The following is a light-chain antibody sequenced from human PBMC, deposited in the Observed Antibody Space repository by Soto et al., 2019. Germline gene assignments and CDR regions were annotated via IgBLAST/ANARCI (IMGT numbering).Light chain of an antibody. Sequence: DIQMTQSPSTLSASVGDRVTITCRASQSISSWLAWYQQKAGKAPKLLIYDASSLESGVPSRFSGSGSGNEFTLTISSLQADDFETYSCQQYYSYPTFGQGTKVEIK. CDR1: QSISSW. J-gene: IGKJ1*01. CDR2: DAS. CDR3: QQYYSYPT. V-gene: IGKV1-5*01.